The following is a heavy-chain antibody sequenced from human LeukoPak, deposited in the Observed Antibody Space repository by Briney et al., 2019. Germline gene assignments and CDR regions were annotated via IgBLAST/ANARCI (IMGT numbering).Heavy chain of an antibody. V-gene: IGHV4-34*01. CDR1: GGSFSGYY. CDR2: INHSGST. CDR3: ARVATIFGVVRLDY. J-gene: IGHJ4*02. D-gene: IGHD3-3*01. Sequence: SETLSLPCAVYGGSFSGYYWSWIRQPPGKGLEWIGEINHSGSTNYNPSLKSRVTISVDTSKNQFSLKLSSVTAADTAVYYCARVATIFGVVRLDYWGQGTLVTVSS.